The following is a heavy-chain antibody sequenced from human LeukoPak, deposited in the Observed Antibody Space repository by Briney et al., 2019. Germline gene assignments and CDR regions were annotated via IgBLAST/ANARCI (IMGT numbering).Heavy chain of an antibody. J-gene: IGHJ4*02. CDR3: VRDFYCHRGACFDS. CDR1: GFIFRTYS. D-gene: IGHD2-8*02. V-gene: IGHV3-21*06. Sequence: KPGESLRLSCEASGFIFRTYSMTWVRQAPGKGLEWVSSIDTSSNYLNYAESVRGRFTISRDNARNSLYLQVSSLRAEDTAVYYCVRDFYCHRGACFDSWGQGTLVTVSS. CDR2: IDTSSNYL.